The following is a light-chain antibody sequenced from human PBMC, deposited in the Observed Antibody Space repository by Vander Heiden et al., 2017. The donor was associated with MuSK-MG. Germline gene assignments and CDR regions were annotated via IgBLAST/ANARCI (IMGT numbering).Light chain of an antibody. V-gene: IGKV2-28*01. CDR3: RQALQPPPT. CDR1: QSLLHSNGHTY. Sequence: DIVMTQSLLSLPVTPGEPASISCRSSQSLLHSNGHTYLNWYLQRPGQSPHLLVYLGSNRASGVPDRFSGSGSGTDFTLKISRVEAEDVGVYYCRQALQPPPTFGQGTKLEI. J-gene: IGKJ2*01. CDR2: LGS.